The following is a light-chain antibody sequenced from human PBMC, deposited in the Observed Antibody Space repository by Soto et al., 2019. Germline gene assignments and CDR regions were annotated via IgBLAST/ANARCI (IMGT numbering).Light chain of an antibody. CDR1: QTVNGNY. V-gene: IGKV3-20*01. CDR2: GTS. J-gene: IGKJ1*01. Sequence: PGERATLSCRASQTVNGNYLGWYQQKPGQAPRLLIYGTSSRATGIPDRFSGSGSGTDFTLTISRLEPEDFAVYYCQQWGSVPGTFGQGTRLEIK. CDR3: QQWGSVPGT.